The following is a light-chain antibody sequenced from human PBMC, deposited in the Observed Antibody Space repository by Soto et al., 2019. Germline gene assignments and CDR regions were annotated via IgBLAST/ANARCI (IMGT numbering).Light chain of an antibody. CDR3: SSYTINTTL. V-gene: IGLV2-14*01. J-gene: IGLJ2*01. CDR1: SSDVGDYNF. CDR2: GVS. Sequence: QSALTQPASVSGSPGQSITISCTGTSSDVGDYNFVSWYQQHPGKAPKLLIYGVSNRPSGVSNRFSGFKSGNTASLTISGLQAEDEADYYCSSYTINTTLFGGGTKLTVL.